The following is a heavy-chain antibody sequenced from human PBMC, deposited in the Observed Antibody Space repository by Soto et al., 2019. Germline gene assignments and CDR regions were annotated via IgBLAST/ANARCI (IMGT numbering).Heavy chain of an antibody. J-gene: IGHJ6*02. CDR3: ARTYQYDSSGTTYFYYGMDV. Sequence: QVQLVQSGAEVKKPGSSVKVSCKASGGTFDNYAITWVRQAPGQGLEWMAGIIPMLDSANYAEKFQDRVTITADESTSTGYMEVSSLRSEDTAVYYCARTYQYDSSGTTYFYYGMDVWGQGTTVTVSS. CDR1: GGTFDNYA. V-gene: IGHV1-69*12. CDR2: IIPMLDSA. D-gene: IGHD3-22*01.